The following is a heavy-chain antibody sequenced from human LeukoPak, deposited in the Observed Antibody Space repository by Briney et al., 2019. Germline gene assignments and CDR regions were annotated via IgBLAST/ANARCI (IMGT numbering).Heavy chain of an antibody. J-gene: IGHJ6*02. V-gene: IGHV1-46*01. CDR2: INPSGGST. Sequence: GASVKVSFKASGYTFTSYYMHWVRQAPGQGLEWMGIINPSGGSTSYAQKFQGRVSMTRDTSTSTVYMVLSSLRSEDTAVYYCASLVVPAANYYCYYGMDVWGQGTTVTVSS. CDR1: GYTFTSYY. D-gene: IGHD2-2*01. CDR3: ASLVVPAANYYCYYGMDV.